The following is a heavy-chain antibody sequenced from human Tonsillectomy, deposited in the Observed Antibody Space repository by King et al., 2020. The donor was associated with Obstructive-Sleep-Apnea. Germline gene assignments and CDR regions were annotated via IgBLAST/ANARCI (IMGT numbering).Heavy chain of an antibody. V-gene: IGHV4-39*07. CDR3: AALHYYDYSAISVLWYYFDN. CDR2: IYYSGST. Sequence: VQLQESGPGLVKPSETLSLTCTVSGDSISSSSYYWGWIRQPPGKGLEWIGSIYYSGSTYYNPSLKSRVTISVESSKNQLSLKLNSVTAADTAVYYCAALHYYDYSAISVLWYYFDNWGQGTLVTVSS. CDR1: GDSISSSSYY. D-gene: IGHD3-22*01. J-gene: IGHJ4*02.